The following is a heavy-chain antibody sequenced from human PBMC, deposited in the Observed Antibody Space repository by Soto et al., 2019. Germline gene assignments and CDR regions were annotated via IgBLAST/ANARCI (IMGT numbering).Heavy chain of an antibody. D-gene: IGHD2-2*02. CDR3: ATIPATTMLTDY. V-gene: IGHV4-39*01. CDR1: GGSITSSYY. Sequence: PSETLSLTCTVSGGSITSSYYWGWIRQPPGKELKWIGSIYYSGSTYYNPSLKSRVTISVDTSKNQFSLKLSSVTAADTAVYYCATIPATTMLTDYWGQGTLVTVSS. J-gene: IGHJ4*02. CDR2: IYYSGST.